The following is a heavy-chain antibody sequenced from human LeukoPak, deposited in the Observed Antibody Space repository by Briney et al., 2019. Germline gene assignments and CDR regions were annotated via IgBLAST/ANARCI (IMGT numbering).Heavy chain of an antibody. V-gene: IGHV3-30*18. CDR3: AKGALQYYNWFDP. D-gene: IGHD4-11*01. CDR2: ISYDGSNK. J-gene: IGHJ5*02. CDR1: GFTFSSYG. Sequence: GRSLRLSCAASGFTFSSYGMHWVRQAPGKGLEGVAVISYDGSNKYYADSVKGRFTISRDNSKNTLYLQMNSLRAEDTAVYYCAKGALQYYNWFDPWGQGTLVTVSS.